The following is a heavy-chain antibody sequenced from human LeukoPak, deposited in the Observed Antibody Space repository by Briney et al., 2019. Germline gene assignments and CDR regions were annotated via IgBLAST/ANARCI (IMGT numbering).Heavy chain of an antibody. V-gene: IGHV1-18*01. CDR2: ISAYNGNT. CDR3: ARHQGLSLLPGLHSNYYYYGMDV. Sequence: GASVKVSCKASGYTFTSYGISWVRQAPGQGLEWMGWISAYNGNTNYAQKLQGRVTMTTDTSTSTAYMELRSLRSDDTAVYYCARHQGLSLLPGLHSNYYYYGMDVWGQGTTVTVSS. CDR1: GYTFTSYG. J-gene: IGHJ6*02. D-gene: IGHD1-26*01.